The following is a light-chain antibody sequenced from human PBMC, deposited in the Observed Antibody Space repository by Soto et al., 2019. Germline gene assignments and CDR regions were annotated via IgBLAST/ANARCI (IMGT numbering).Light chain of an antibody. CDR3: QQYISSPPGFT. CDR2: GAS. CDR1: QSVSSTY. Sequence: EIVLTQSPGTLSLFPGERATLSCRASQSVSSTYFAWYRQKPDQPPSLLIYGASNRATGVPDRFSGSGSGPDFTLTISRLEPEDFAVYYCQQYISSPPGFTFGPGTTVEIK. J-gene: IGKJ3*01. V-gene: IGKV3-20*01.